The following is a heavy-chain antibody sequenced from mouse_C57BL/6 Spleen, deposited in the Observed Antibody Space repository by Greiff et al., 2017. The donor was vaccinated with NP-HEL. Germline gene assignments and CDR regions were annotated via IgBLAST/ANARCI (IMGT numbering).Heavy chain of an antibody. CDR1: GFTFSSYG. CDR3: ARRANWDFDY. CDR2: ISSGGSYT. Sequence: EVKLMESGGDLVKPGGSLKLSCAASGFTFSSYGMSWVRQTPDKRLEWVATISSGGSYTYYPDSVKGRFTISRDNAKNTLYLQMSSLKSEDTAMYYCARRANWDFDYWGQGTTLTVSS. V-gene: IGHV5-6*02. D-gene: IGHD4-1*01. J-gene: IGHJ2*01.